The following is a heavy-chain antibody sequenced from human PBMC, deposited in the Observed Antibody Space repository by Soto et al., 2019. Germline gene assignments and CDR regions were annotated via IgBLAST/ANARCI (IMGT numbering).Heavy chain of an antibody. CDR2: ISSSSSTI. J-gene: IGHJ4*02. CDR1: GFTFSTYS. Sequence: GGSLRLSCAASGFTFSTYSMNWVRQAPGKGMEWVSYISSSSSTIFYTDSVKGRFTVSRDNAKNSLYLQMNSLRAEDTAVYYYARPTYYYDSSGPPAYWGQGTLVTVSS. D-gene: IGHD3-22*01. CDR3: ARPTYYYDSSGPPAY. V-gene: IGHV3-48*01.